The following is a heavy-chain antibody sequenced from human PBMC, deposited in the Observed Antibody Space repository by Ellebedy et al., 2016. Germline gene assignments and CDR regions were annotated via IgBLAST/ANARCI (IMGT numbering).Heavy chain of an antibody. V-gene: IGHV3-21*01. J-gene: IGHJ4*02. CDR1: GFTLSDYS. CDR3: TRDGSEWSRDV. Sequence: GGSLRLXXAASGFTLSDYSMNWVRQAPGKGLEWVSSITSSSSYIFHADLAKGRFIISRDNVKNLVFLQMNSLRVEDTAVYYCTRDGSEWSRDVWGQGTLVTVSS. CDR2: ITSSSSYI. D-gene: IGHD3-3*01.